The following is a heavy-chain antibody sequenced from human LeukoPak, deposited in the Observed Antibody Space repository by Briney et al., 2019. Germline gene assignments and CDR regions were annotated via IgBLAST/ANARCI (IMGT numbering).Heavy chain of an antibody. V-gene: IGHV3-9*01. J-gene: IGHJ4*02. CDR2: ISWNSGSI. D-gene: IGHD5-12*01. CDR3: AKDAVATIGGYFDY. CDR1: GFTFDDYA. Sequence: GGSLRLSCAASGFTFDDYAMHWVRQAPGKGLEWVSGISWNSGSIGYADSVEGRFTISRDNAKNSLYLQMNSLRAEDTALYYCAKDAVATIGGYFDYWGQGTLVTVSS.